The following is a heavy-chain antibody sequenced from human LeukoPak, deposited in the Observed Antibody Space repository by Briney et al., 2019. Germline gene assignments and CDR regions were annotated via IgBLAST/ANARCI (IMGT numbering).Heavy chain of an antibody. CDR2: ISWNSGSI. J-gene: IGHJ3*02. D-gene: IGHD2-21*01. V-gene: IGHV3-9*01. Sequence: PGRSLRLSCAASGFTFDDYAMHWVRQAPGKGLEWVSGISWNSGSIGYADSVKGRFIISRDNAKNTLYLEINSLRADDTAVYYCARGGLVVAIPGAFDIWGQGTMVTVSS. CDR3: ARGGLVVAIPGAFDI. CDR1: GFTFDDYA.